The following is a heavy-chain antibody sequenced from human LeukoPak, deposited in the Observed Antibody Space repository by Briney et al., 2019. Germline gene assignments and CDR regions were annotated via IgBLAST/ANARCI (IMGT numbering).Heavy chain of an antibody. CDR1: GGSISSYY. CDR2: IYYSGST. D-gene: IGHD6-6*01. CDR3: AREVMSIAARHFDY. V-gene: IGHV4-59*12. J-gene: IGHJ4*02. Sequence: SETLSLTCTVSGGSISSYYWSWIRQPPGKGLEWIGYIYYSGSTNYNPSLKSRVTISVDTSKNQFSLKLSSVTAADTAVYYCAREVMSIAARHFDYWGQGTLVTVSS.